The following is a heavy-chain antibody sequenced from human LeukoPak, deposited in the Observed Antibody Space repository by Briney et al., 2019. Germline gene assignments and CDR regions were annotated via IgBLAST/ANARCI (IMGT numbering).Heavy chain of an antibody. D-gene: IGHD3/OR15-3a*01. V-gene: IGHV4-59*03. J-gene: IGHJ4*02. CDR2: IYYRGDI. CDR1: DGSIRTYY. Sequence: SETLSLTCSVSDGSIRTYYWSWIRQSPGQGLEWIGNIYYRGDINYNPSLKSRVIISIDTSKNQFSLKVTSLTAADTAVYYCATNKDWAEADWGQGTLVIVSP. CDR3: ATNKDWAEAD.